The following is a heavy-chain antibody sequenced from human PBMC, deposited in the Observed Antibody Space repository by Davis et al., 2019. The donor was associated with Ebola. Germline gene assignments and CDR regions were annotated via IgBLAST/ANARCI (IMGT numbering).Heavy chain of an antibody. CDR1: GFNFNTYA. J-gene: IGHJ6*02. Sequence: GESLKISCAASGFNFNTYAMHWVRQAPGKGLEWVAFISYDGVRKHYVDSVKGRVTISRDNPKNTLYLQMNSLRAEDTAVYYCARDWGYCSGGSCYSEAVYYGMDVWGQGTTVTVSS. CDR2: ISYDGVRK. V-gene: IGHV3-30*03. CDR3: ARDWGYCSGGSCYSEAVYYGMDV. D-gene: IGHD2-15*01.